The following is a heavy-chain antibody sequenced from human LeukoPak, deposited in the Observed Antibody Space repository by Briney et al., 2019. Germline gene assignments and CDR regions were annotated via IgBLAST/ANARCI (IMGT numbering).Heavy chain of an antibody. Sequence: ASVKVSCKASGYTFTDYYMHWVRQAPGQGLEWMGWVNPNSGDTNYVHKFQGRVTMTSDTSISTAYMDPSRVRSDDTAVYYCALLFSSTWYRFDSWGQGTLVTVSS. D-gene: IGHD6-13*01. CDR1: GYTFTDYY. V-gene: IGHV1-2*02. CDR3: ALLFSSTWYRFDS. J-gene: IGHJ4*02. CDR2: VNPNSGDT.